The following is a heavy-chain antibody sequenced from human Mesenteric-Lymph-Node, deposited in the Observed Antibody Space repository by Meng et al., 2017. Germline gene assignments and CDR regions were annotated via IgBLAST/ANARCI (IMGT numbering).Heavy chain of an antibody. D-gene: IGHD1-20*01. J-gene: IGHJ4*01. CDR3: ARGRVTGTARSFFDS. V-gene: IGHV4-39*07. Sequence: SETLSLTCTVSGGSISSSSYYWGWIRQPPGKGLEWIGSIYYSGSTYYNPSLKSRVTISVDTSKNQFSLKLSSVTAADTAVYYCARGRVTGTARSFFDSWGQGTLVTVSS. CDR1: GGSISSSSYY. CDR2: IYYSGST.